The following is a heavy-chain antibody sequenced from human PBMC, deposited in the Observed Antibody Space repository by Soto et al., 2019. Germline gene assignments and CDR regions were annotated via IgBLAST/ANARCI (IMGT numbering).Heavy chain of an antibody. D-gene: IGHD3-9*01. J-gene: IGHJ4*02. Sequence: PSETLSLTCTVSGGSINTYHWSWIRQPLGKGLEWIGYIYYRGSTYYNPSLKTRVTISLDTSKSQFSLKLSSVTAADSAVYFCARLEGLATISYYFDFWGPGALVTVSS. CDR1: GGSINTYH. CDR3: ARLEGLATISYYFDF. V-gene: IGHV4-59*08. CDR2: IYYRGST.